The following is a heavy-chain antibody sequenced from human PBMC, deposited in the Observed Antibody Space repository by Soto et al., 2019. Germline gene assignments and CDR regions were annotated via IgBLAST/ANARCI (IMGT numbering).Heavy chain of an antibody. J-gene: IGHJ3*02. D-gene: IGHD3-16*01. Sequence: QVQLLQWGAGLLKPSETLSHTCGVYGGSFTNYYWSWIHQTPEKGLERIGEINHSGGTDYNPSLKSRVTRSVDTSLSQFSLKLSSVTAADTAVYYCARDVERGALDIWGQGTMVTVSS. CDR3: ARDVERGALDI. V-gene: IGHV4-34*01. CDR1: GGSFTNYY. CDR2: INHSGGT.